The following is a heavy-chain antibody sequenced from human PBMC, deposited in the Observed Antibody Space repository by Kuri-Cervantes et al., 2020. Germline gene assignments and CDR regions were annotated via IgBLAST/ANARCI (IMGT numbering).Heavy chain of an antibody. Sequence: GESLKISGAASAFTLSSYGMHWVRQAPGKGLEWVAVIGFDGHNEDYADSVKGRFTISRDNAKNSLYLQMNSLRAEDPAVYYCAREQTRIQLWLRYYYYGMDVWGQGTTVTVSS. J-gene: IGHJ6*02. CDR3: AREQTRIQLWLRYYYYGMDV. CDR1: AFTLSSYG. D-gene: IGHD5-18*01. CDR2: IGFDGHNE. V-gene: IGHV3-33*01.